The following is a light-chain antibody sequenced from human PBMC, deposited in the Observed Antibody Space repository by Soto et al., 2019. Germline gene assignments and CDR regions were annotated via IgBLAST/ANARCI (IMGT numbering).Light chain of an antibody. V-gene: IGLV1-44*01. CDR3: AAWDDSLNGVV. CDR2: SNN. CDR1: FSNIGSNT. J-gene: IGLJ2*01. Sequence: QSLLTQSPSASGTPGQRVTISCSGSFSNIGSNTVNWYEQLPGTAPKLLIYSNNQRPSGVPDRISGTKSGTSASLAIRGLQSDDEADYYCAAWDDSLNGVVFGGGTQLTVL.